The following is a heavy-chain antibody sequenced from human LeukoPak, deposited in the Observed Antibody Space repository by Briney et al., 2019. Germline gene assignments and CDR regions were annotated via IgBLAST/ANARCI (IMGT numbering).Heavy chain of an antibody. D-gene: IGHD3/OR15-3a*01. CDR3: ERDDGFSCYCH. CDR2: MNLDGSEK. J-gene: IGHJ4*02. V-gene: IGHV3-7*01. Sequence: GGSLRLSCVASGFTFSRYWMTWVRQAPGKGLEWVADMNLDGSEKFYVDSVKGRFTISRDNAKNSLYLQMNSLTADDTAIYYWERDDGFSCYCHWGQGTLVTVS. CDR1: GFTFSRYW.